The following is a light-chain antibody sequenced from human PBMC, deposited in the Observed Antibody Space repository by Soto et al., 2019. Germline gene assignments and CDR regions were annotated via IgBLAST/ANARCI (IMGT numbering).Light chain of an antibody. CDR1: SSDVGGYNY. Sequence: QSALTQPASVSGSPGQSITISCTGTSSDVGGYNYVSWYQQHPGKAPKLMIYDVSNRPSGVSNRYSGSKSGNTASLTISGLQAQDEDDDYCCSYTSRSTRVFGGGTKVTVL. CDR3: CSYTSRSTRV. CDR2: DVS. V-gene: IGLV2-14*01. J-gene: IGLJ2*01.